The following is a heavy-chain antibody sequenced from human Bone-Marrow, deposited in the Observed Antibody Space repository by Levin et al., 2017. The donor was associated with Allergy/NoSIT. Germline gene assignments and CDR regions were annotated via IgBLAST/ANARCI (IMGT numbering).Heavy chain of an antibody. V-gene: IGHV3-30*18. CDR2: ISYDGSNK. D-gene: IGHD1-26*01. J-gene: IGHJ4*02. Sequence: GESLKISCAASGFTFSSYGMHWVRQAPGKGLEWVAVISYDGSNKYYADSVKGRFTISRDNSKNTLYLQMNSLRAEDTAVYYCAKDRQWELADYWGQGTLVTVSS. CDR3: AKDRQWELADY. CDR1: GFTFSSYG.